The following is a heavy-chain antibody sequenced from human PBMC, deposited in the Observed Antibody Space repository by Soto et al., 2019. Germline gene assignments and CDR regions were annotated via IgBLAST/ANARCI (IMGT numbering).Heavy chain of an antibody. V-gene: IGHV1-18*01. D-gene: IGHD1-26*01. CDR2: ISAYNGNT. CDR3: ARDDSDFSGSHYIDYFNY. Sequence: ASVKVSCKASGYTFTSYGISWVRQAPGQGLEWMGWISAYNGNTNYAQKLQGRVTMTTDTSTSTAYMELSSLTSEDTAVYYCARDDSDFSGSHYIDYFNYLGKGAMVTVSS. CDR1: GYTFTSYG. J-gene: IGHJ4*02.